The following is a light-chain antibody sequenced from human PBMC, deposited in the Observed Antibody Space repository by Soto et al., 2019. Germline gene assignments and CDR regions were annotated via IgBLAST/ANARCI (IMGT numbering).Light chain of an antibody. CDR3: CSYAGTYTFDVI. CDR1: SSDVGGYNY. J-gene: IGLJ2*01. CDR2: GVT. V-gene: IGLV2-11*01. Sequence: QSVLTQPRSVSGSPGQSVTISCTGTSSDVGGYNYVSWYQQHPGKAPKLMIYGVTERPSGVPDRFSGSKSGNTASLAISGRQAEDEASYYCCSYAGTYTFDVIFGGGTQLTVL.